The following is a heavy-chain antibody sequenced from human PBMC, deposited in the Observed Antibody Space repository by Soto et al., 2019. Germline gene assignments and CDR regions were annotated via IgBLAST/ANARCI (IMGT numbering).Heavy chain of an antibody. J-gene: IGHJ4*02. CDR2: IDSAESST. CDR1: GFTFTNFW. CDR3: ARESEAYGRRYFDY. Sequence: PGGSLRLSCAASGFTFTNFWMHWVRQAPGKGLVWVSRIDSAESSTTYADSVKGRFTISRDNAKNTLYLQMNSLRDEDTALYYCARESEAYGRRYFDYWGQGT. V-gene: IGHV3-74*01. D-gene: IGHD2-15*01.